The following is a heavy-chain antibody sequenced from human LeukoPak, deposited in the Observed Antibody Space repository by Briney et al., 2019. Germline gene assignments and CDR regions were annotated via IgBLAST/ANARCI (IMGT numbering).Heavy chain of an antibody. CDR3: ARLGYSSGWYNY. CDR2: IYHSGST. CDR1: GGSISSYY. Sequence: SETLSLTCTVSGGSISSYYWSWIRQPPGKGLEWIGYIYHSGSTYYNPSLKSRVTISVDTSKNQSSLKLSSVTAADTAVYYCARLGYSSGWYNYWGQGTLVTVSS. D-gene: IGHD6-19*01. V-gene: IGHV4-4*08. J-gene: IGHJ4*02.